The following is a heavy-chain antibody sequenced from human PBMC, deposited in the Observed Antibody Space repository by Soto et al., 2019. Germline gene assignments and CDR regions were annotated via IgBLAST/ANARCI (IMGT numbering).Heavy chain of an antibody. CDR3: ARASNKLGYSYGPDY. J-gene: IGHJ4*02. CDR2: SNHSGST. CDR1: GGSFSGYY. Sequence: QVQLQQWGAGLLKPSETLSLTCAGYGGSFSGYYWSWIRQPPGKGLEWIGESNHSGSTNCNPSLKSPVTIPVDTSKNQCSLKLSSVTAAATAVYYCARASNKLGYSYGPDYWGQGTLVTVSS. V-gene: IGHV4-34*01. D-gene: IGHD5-18*01.